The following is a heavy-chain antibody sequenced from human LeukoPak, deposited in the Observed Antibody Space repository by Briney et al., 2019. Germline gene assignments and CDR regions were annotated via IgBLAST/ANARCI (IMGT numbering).Heavy chain of an antibody. CDR2: IYPGDSDT. Sequence: GESLKISCKGSGYSFTNYWIGWVRQMPGKGLEWMGIIYPGDSDTRYSPSFQGQVTISADKSISTAYYCARLTTDYGDYYYFYHMDVWGKGTTVTISS. CDR1: GYSFTNYW. CDR3: HMDV. J-gene: IGHJ6*03. D-gene: IGHD4-17*01. V-gene: IGHV5-51*01.